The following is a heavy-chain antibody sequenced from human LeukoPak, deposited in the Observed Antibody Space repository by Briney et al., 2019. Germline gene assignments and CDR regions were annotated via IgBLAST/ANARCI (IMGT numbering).Heavy chain of an antibody. V-gene: IGHV3-30*03. CDR1: GFTFNSYV. Sequence: PGGSLRLSCAASGFTFNSYVMHWVRQAPGKGLEWVALISSDETNKYYADSVKGRFTISRDNSNNALYLQMDSLRAQDTAVYYCASKWYCGGDCYYQIDFWGQGTLVTVSS. CDR2: ISSDETNK. CDR3: ASKWYCGGDCYYQIDF. D-gene: IGHD2-21*02. J-gene: IGHJ4*02.